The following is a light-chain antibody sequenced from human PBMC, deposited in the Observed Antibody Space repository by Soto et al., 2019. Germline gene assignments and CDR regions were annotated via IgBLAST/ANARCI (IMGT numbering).Light chain of an antibody. Sequence: QSVLTQPPSVSGAPGQRVTISCTGSSSNIGAGYDVQWYQHLPGTAPKLLIYGNVNRPSGVPDRFSGSKSGTSASLAITGLQAEDEADYYCQSYDSSLSVVFGGGTKVTVL. CDR2: GNV. CDR1: SSNIGAGYD. J-gene: IGLJ2*01. V-gene: IGLV1-40*01. CDR3: QSYDSSLSVV.